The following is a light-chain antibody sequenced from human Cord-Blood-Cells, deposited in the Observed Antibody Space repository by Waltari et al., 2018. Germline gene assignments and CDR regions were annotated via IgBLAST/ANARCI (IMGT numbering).Light chain of an antibody. V-gene: IGKV1-5*03. CDR1: QSISSW. Sequence: DIQMTQSPSTLSASVGDRVTITCRARQSISSWLAWYQQKPGKAPKLLIYKASSLESGVPSRFSGSGSGTEFTLTTSSLQPNDFATYYCQQYNSYSRTFSKGTKVEIK. J-gene: IGKJ1*01. CDR2: KAS. CDR3: QQYNSYSRT.